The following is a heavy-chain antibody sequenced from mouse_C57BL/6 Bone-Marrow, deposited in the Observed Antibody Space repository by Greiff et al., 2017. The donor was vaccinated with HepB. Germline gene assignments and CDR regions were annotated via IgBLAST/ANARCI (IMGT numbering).Heavy chain of an antibody. Sequence: VQLQQSGPELVKPGASVKISCKASGYSFTSYYIHWVKQRPGQGLEWIGWIYPGSGNTKYNEKFKGKATLTADTSSSTAYMQLSSLTSEDSAVYYCAIQICYGNYGFAYWGQGTLVTVSA. CDR2: IYPGSGNT. J-gene: IGHJ3*01. CDR1: GYSFTSYY. CDR3: AIQICYGNYGFAY. D-gene: IGHD2-1*01. V-gene: IGHV1-66*01.